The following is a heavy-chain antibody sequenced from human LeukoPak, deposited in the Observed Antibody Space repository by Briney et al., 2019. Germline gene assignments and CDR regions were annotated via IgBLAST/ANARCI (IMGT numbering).Heavy chain of an antibody. D-gene: IGHD4-17*01. J-gene: IGHJ4*02. CDR2: INHSGST. V-gene: IGHV4-34*01. CDR1: GGSFSGYY. Sequence: SETLSLTCAVCGGSFSGYYWSWIRQPPGKGLEWIGEINHSGSTNYNPSLKCRVTISVDTSKNQFSLKLSSVTAADTAVYYCARSEGHDYGDLYYFDYWGQGTLVTVSS. CDR3: ARSEGHDYGDLYYFDY.